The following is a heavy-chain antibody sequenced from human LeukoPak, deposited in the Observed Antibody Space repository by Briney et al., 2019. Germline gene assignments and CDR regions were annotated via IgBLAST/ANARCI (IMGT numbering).Heavy chain of an antibody. D-gene: IGHD3-22*01. CDR2: IIPIFGTA. Sequence: WASVKVSCKASGGTFSSYAISWVRQAPGQGLEWMGGIIPIFGTANYAQKFQGGVTITADESTSTAYMELSSLRSEDTAVYYCASSGNYYDSSGYYYACYFDYWGQGTLVTVSS. J-gene: IGHJ4*02. CDR1: GGTFSSYA. V-gene: IGHV1-69*13. CDR3: ASSGNYYDSSGYYYACYFDY.